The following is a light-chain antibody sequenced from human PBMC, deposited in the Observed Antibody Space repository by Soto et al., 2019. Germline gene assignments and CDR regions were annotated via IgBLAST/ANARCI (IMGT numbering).Light chain of an antibody. V-gene: IGKV3-20*01. CDR2: DAS. J-gene: IGKJ1*01. CDR3: QQYGGSPRT. CDR1: QSVSSSS. Sequence: EIVLTQSPGTLSLSPGERATLSCRASQSVSSSSLAWYQQKRGQAPRLLTHDASSRATGIPDRFSGSGFGTDFTLTISRLEPEDFAVYYCQQYGGSPRTFGQGTKVDIK.